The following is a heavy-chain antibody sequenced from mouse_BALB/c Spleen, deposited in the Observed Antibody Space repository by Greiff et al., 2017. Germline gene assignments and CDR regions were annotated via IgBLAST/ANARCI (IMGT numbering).Heavy chain of an antibody. J-gene: IGHJ3*01. V-gene: IGHV3-2*02. CDR3: ARSGGYDYDGFAY. CDR1: GYSITSDYA. CDR2: ISYSGST. D-gene: IGHD2-4*01. Sequence: EVQLQESGPGLVKPSQSLSLTCTVTGYSITSDYAWNWIRQFPGNKLEWMGYISYSGSTSYNPSLKSRISITRDTSKNQFFLQLNSVTTEDTATYYCARSGGYDYDGFAYWGQGTLVTVSA.